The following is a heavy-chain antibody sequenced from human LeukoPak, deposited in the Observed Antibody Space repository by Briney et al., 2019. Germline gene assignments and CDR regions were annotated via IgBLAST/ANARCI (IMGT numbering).Heavy chain of an antibody. CDR3: ARATIATVTYFDY. Sequence: GGSLRLSCAASGFTLSSYAMHWVRQAPGKGLEWVAVISYDGSNKYYADSVKGRFTISRDNSKNTLYLQMNSLRAEDPAVYYCARATIATVTYFDYWGQGTLVTVSS. V-gene: IGHV3-30-3*01. CDR1: GFTLSSYA. CDR2: ISYDGSNK. J-gene: IGHJ4*02. D-gene: IGHD4-17*01.